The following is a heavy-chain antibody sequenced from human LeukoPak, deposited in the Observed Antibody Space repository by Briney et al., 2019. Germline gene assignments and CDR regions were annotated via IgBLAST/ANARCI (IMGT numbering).Heavy chain of an antibody. CDR2: LYYTGST. J-gene: IGHJ3*02. D-gene: IGHD5/OR15-5a*01. Sequence: RPSETLSLTCTVSSGPITSNIYYLRWIRQPPGKGLERSGSLYYTGSTYYNTSLKSRVTISVDTSKNQLSLKLTAVTAADTAVYYGARSPDIMYAFDIWGQGTMVTVSS. CDR3: ARSPDIMYAFDI. CDR1: SGPITSNIYY. V-gene: IGHV4-39*01.